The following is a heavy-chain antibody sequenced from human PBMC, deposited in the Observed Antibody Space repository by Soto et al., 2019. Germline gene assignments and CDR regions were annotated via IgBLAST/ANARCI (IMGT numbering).Heavy chain of an antibody. CDR3: ARGYCSGGSCYHFDY. D-gene: IGHD2-15*01. J-gene: IGHJ4*02. CDR2: INPSGGST. CDR1: GYTFTSYY. Sequence: ASVKVSCKASGYTFTSYYMHCVRQAPGQGLEWMGIINPSGGSTSYAQKFQGRVTMTRDTSTSTVYMELSSLRSEDTAVYYCARGYCSGGSCYHFDYWGQGTLVTVSS. V-gene: IGHV1-46*01.